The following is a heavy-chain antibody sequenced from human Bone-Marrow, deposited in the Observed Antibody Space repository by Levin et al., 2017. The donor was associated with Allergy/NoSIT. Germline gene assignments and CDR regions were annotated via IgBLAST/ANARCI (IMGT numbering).Heavy chain of an antibody. D-gene: IGHD2-2*01. V-gene: IGHV1-69*13. CDR3: ARGGNHCSSTSCYVEFDY. CDR2: IIPIFGTA. J-gene: IGHJ4*02. CDR1: GGTFSSYA. Sequence: WASVKVSCKASGGTFSSYAISWVRQAPGQGLEWMGGIIPIFGTANYAQKFQGRVTITADESTSTAYMELSSLRSEDTAVYYCARGGNHCSSTSCYVEFDYWGQGTLVTVSS.